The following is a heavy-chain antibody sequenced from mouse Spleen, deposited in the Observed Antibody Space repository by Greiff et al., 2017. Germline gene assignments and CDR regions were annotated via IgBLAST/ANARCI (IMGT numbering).Heavy chain of an antibody. CDR2: ISSGGGNT. D-gene: IGHD1-1*01. Sequence: DVKLVESGGGLVKLGGSLKLSCAASGFTFSSYAMSWVRQTPEKRLEWVATISSGGGNTYYPDSVKGRFTISRDNAKNTLYLQMSSLKSEDTAMYYCARQGHYASFAYWGQGTLVTVSA. J-gene: IGHJ3*01. V-gene: IGHV5-9*04. CDR3: ARQGHYASFAY. CDR1: GFTFSSYA.